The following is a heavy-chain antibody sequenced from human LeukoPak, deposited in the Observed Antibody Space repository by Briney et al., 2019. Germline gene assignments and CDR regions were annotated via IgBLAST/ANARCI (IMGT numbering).Heavy chain of an antibody. Sequence: ASVKVSCKTSGYSFIDYYIHWVRQAPGQGLEWMGSIHPNSDGTKYAETFQGRVTLTRDSSISTAYMELNRLTSDDTAVYYCARDRSIAAAGTEPDYWGQGTLVTVSS. J-gene: IGHJ4*02. CDR3: ARDRSIAAAGTEPDY. CDR1: GYSFIDYY. V-gene: IGHV1-2*02. CDR2: IHPNSDGT. D-gene: IGHD6-13*01.